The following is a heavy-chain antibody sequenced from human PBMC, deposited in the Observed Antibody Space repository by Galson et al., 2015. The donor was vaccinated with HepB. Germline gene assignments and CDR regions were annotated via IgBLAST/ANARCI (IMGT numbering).Heavy chain of an antibody. D-gene: IGHD6-13*01. J-gene: IGHJ4*02. CDR1: GFTFSSYW. CDR2: IKQDGSEK. CDR3: ARRGYGSSWSYFDC. Sequence: SLRLSCAASGFTFSSYWMNWVRQAPGKGLEWVAKIKQDGSEKYYVDSVKGRFTISRDNAKNSPYLQMNSLRAEDTAVYYCARRGYGSSWSYFDCWGQGTLVTVSS. V-gene: IGHV3-7*01.